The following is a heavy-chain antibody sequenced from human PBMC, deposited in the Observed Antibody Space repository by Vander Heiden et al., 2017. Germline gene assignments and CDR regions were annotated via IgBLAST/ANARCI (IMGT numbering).Heavy chain of an antibody. D-gene: IGHD3-9*01. CDR3: ARVAYDDILTGYYDFDY. CDR1: GYTFTSYG. V-gene: IGHV1-18*01. Sequence: QVQLVQSGAAVQNPGASVKVPCHAPGYTFTSYGISWVRQAPGQGLEWMGWISAYNGNTNYAQKLQGRVTMTTDTSTSTAYMELRSLRSDDAAVYYCARVAYDDILTGYYDFDYWGQGTLVTVSS. CDR2: ISAYNGNT. J-gene: IGHJ4*02.